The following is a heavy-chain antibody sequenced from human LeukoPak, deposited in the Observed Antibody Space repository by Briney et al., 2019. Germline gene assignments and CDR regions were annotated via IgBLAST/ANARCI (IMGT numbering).Heavy chain of an antibody. V-gene: IGHV4-38-2*01. CDR3: ARFYYYDTTGYPYYYMDV. Sequence: SETLSLTCAVSGYSINSDYDWGWIRQSPDKGLEWIGIIYHSGSTYYNPSLKSRFTISVDTSKIQFSLKVTSVTAADSAVYYCARFYYYDTTGYPYYYMDVWGKGTTVTVSS. D-gene: IGHD3-22*01. J-gene: IGHJ6*03. CDR1: GYSINSDYD. CDR2: IYHSGST.